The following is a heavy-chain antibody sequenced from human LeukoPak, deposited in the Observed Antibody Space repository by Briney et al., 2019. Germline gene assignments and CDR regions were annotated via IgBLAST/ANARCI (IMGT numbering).Heavy chain of an antibody. Sequence: SETLSLTCAVSGYSISSGYYWGWIRQPPGKGLEWIGSIYHSGSTYYDPSLKSRVTISVDTSKNQFSLKLSSVTAADTAVYYCARGWVGATGGYFDYWGQGTLVTVSS. CDR2: IYHSGST. J-gene: IGHJ4*02. V-gene: IGHV4-38-2*01. CDR3: ARGWVGATGGYFDY. CDR1: GYSISSGYY. D-gene: IGHD1-26*01.